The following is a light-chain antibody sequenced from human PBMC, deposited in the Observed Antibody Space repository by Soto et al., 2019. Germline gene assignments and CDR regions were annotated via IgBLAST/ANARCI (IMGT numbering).Light chain of an antibody. V-gene: IGKV3-20*01. Sequence: EIVLTQSPGTLSLSPGERATLSCSASQSVSSSYLAWYQQKPGQAPRLLIYGASSRATGIPERFSGSGSGTDFPLTISRLEPEDFAVYYCQQYCSSRFTFGQGTRLEIK. J-gene: IGKJ5*01. CDR2: GAS. CDR3: QQYCSSRFT. CDR1: QSVSSSY.